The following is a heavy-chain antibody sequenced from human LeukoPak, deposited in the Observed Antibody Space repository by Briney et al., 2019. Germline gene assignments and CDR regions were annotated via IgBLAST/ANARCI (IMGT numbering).Heavy chain of an antibody. Sequence: PGGSLRLSCAASGFTFSTYNMNWVRQAPGKGLEWVSFISSGSEIIYYADSVKGRFTVSRDNAKNSLYLQMNSLRDEDTAVYYCARSYSFDYWGQGTLVTVSS. J-gene: IGHJ4*02. D-gene: IGHD2-21*01. CDR3: ARSYSFDY. V-gene: IGHV3-48*02. CDR1: GFTFSTYN. CDR2: ISSGSEII.